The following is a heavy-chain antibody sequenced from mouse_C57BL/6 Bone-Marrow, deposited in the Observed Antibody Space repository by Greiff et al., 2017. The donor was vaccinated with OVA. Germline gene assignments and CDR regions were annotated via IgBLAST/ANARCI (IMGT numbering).Heavy chain of an antibody. CDR3: ARYGYYLDY. J-gene: IGHJ2*01. D-gene: IGHD2-2*01. Sequence: VKLQQAGPERVKPGAAVKISCKASGYAFSSSWMNWVKQRPGKGLEWIGRIYPGDGDTNYNGKFKGKATLTADKSSSTAYMQLSSLTSEDSAVYFCARYGYYLDYWGQGTTLTVSS. CDR2: IYPGDGDT. V-gene: IGHV1-82*01. CDR1: GYAFSSSW.